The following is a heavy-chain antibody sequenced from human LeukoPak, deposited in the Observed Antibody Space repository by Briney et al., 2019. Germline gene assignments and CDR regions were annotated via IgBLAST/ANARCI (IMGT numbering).Heavy chain of an antibody. Sequence: GGSLRLSCAASGFTFSSYAMSWVRQAPGKGLEWVSAISGSGGSTYYADSVKGRFTISRDNSKNTLYLQMNSLRAEDTAVYYCAKVTYGSGTYGAFDYWGQGTLVTVSS. CDR2: ISGSGGST. CDR3: AKVTYGSGTYGAFDY. D-gene: IGHD3-10*01. V-gene: IGHV3-23*01. CDR1: GFTFSSYA. J-gene: IGHJ4*02.